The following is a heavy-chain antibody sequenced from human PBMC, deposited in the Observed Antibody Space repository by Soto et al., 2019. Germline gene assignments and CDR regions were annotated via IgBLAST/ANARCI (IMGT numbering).Heavy chain of an antibody. CDR1: GFSFRSYA. Sequence: PGGSLRLSCTASGFSFRSYAMHWVRQAPGKGLEWVAVILYDGSNKHFADSVKGRFTVSRDNSNDTFYLQTDSLRAEDTAVYYCARELILGSLSVYYYHGMDVWGQGTTVTVSS. D-gene: IGHD3-9*01. CDR2: ILYDGSNK. CDR3: ARELILGSLSVYYYHGMDV. J-gene: IGHJ6*02. V-gene: IGHV3-33*01.